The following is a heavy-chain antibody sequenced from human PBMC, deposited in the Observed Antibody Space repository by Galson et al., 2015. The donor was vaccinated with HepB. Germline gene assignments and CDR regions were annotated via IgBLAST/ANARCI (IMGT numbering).Heavy chain of an antibody. CDR1: GFIFSDFA. J-gene: IGHJ4*02. V-gene: IGHV3-23*01. Sequence: SLRLSCAASGFIFSDFAINWVRQTPGKGLEWVSAISASGGDSSYADSVKGRFTVSRDNSKKTVYLQRNSLRLEDTGVYYCAEMTADWGPGTMVAVSS. CDR3: AEMTAD. CDR2: ISASGGDS.